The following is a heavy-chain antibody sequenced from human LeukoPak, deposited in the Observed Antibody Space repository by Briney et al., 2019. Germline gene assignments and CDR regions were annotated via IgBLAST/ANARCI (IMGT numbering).Heavy chain of an antibody. J-gene: IGHJ4*02. D-gene: IGHD3-3*01. CDR3: ARLNRDYDFWSGYYPYFDY. CDR1: GYTFTSYG. Sequence: ASVKVSCKASGYTFTSYGISWVRRAPGQGLEWMGWISAYNGNTNYAQKLQGRVTMTTDTSTSTAYMELRSLRSDDTAVYYCARLNRDYDFWSGYYPYFDYWGQGTLVTVSS. CDR2: ISAYNGNT. V-gene: IGHV1-18*01.